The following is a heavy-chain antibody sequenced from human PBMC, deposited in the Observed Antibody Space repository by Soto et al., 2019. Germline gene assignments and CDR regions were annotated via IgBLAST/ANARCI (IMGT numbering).Heavy chain of an antibody. CDR2: ISWNGAAT. D-gene: IGHD3-10*01. V-gene: IGHV3-9*01. CDR1: GFTFDDYA. J-gene: IGHJ4*02. CDR3: ANLPLYGSGFDC. Sequence: EAQLVESGGGLVQPGRSLRLSCVASGFTFDDYAIHWVRQAPGKGLEWVSGISWNGAATGYADSVKGRFTISRDNAKNSLNLQMSSLRTEATAIYYCANLPLYGSGFDCWGQGTLVTVSS.